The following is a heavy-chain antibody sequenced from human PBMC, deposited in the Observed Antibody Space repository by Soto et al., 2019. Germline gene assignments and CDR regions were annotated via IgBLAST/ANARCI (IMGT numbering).Heavy chain of an antibody. V-gene: IGHV4-61*08. Sequence: PSETLSLTCTVSGGSISSGGYYWSWIRQHPGKGLEWIAYISYSGSTDYNPSLKSRVTISVDTSRNQFSLNLSSVTAADTAVYYCARSTSYYSPAFDIWGQGTMVTVSS. CDR3: ARSTSYYSPAFDI. D-gene: IGHD3-22*01. J-gene: IGHJ3*02. CDR1: GGSISSGGYY. CDR2: ISYSGST.